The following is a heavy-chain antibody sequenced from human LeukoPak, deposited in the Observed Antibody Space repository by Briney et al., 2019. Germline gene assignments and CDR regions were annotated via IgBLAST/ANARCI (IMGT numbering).Heavy chain of an antibody. CDR2: IYTSGST. CDR1: GGSISSYY. V-gene: IGHV4-4*07. CDR3: ARASYSYDINGWVPFDY. J-gene: IGHJ4*02. Sequence: SETLSLTCTVSGGSISSYYWSWIRQPAGKGLEWIGRIYTSGSTNYNPSLKSRVTISGDTSKNQFSLRLSSVTAADTAVYYCARASYSYDINGWVPFDYWGQGTLVTVSS. D-gene: IGHD3-22*01.